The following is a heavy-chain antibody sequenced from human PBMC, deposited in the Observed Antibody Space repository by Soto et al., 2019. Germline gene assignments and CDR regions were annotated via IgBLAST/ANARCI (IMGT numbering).Heavy chain of an antibody. Sequence: SETLSLTCAVYGGSFSGYYWSWIRQPPGKGLEWIGEINHSGSTNYNPSLKSRVTISVDTSKNQFSLKLGSVTAADTAVYYCASYSSGWKYDYWGQGTLVTVSS. CDR2: INHSGST. CDR1: GGSFSGYY. CDR3: ASYSSGWKYDY. V-gene: IGHV4-34*01. D-gene: IGHD6-19*01. J-gene: IGHJ4*02.